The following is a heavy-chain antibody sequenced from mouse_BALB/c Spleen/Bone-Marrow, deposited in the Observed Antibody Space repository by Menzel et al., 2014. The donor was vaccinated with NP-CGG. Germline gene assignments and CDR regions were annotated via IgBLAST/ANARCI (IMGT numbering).Heavy chain of an antibody. CDR2: IDPANGNT. Sequence: VQLQQSGAELVKPGASVKLSCTAFGFNIKDTYMHWVKQRPEQGLEWIGRIDPANGNTKYDPKFQGKATITADTSSNTAYLQLSSLTSEDTAVYYCARGGTTATWYFDVWGAGTTVTVSS. V-gene: IGHV14-3*02. CDR1: GFNIKDTY. J-gene: IGHJ1*01. D-gene: IGHD1-2*01. CDR3: ARGGTTATWYFDV.